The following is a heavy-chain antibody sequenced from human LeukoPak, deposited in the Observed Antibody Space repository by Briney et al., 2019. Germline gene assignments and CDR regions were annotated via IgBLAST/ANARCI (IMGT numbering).Heavy chain of an antibody. CDR1: GGSFSGYY. V-gene: IGHV4-34*01. Sequence: PSETLSLTCAVYGGSFSGYYWSWIRQPPGKGLEWIGEINHSGSTNYNPSLKSRVTISVDTSKNQFSLKLSSVTAADTAVYYCARARLSSRVRNYSHMDVWGKGTTVTVSS. CDR3: ARARLSSRVRNYSHMDV. J-gene: IGHJ6*03. CDR2: INHSGST. D-gene: IGHD3-10*01.